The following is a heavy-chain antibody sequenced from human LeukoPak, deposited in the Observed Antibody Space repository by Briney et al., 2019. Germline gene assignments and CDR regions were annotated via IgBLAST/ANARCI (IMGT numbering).Heavy chain of an antibody. Sequence: WGSLRLSCTASGFSFNSYAMNWVRQAPGKGLEWVASIIGPGGDTYHAGSVRGRFTISRDNSKNTLYLQMNSLRAEDTAVYYCARGPSNIVLMVYAIAAHDYWGQGTLVTVSS. CDR1: GFSFNSYA. J-gene: IGHJ4*02. CDR3: ARGPSNIVLMVYAIAAHDY. CDR2: IIGPGGDT. V-gene: IGHV3-23*01. D-gene: IGHD2-8*01.